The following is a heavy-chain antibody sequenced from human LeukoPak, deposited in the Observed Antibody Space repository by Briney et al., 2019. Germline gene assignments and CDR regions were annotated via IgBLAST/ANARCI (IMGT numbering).Heavy chain of an antibody. J-gene: IGHJ3*02. CDR2: VSPDGNLA. Sequence: GGSLRLSCAGSGFTLSSSWMHWVRQAPGKGPVWVAHVSPDGNLANYAASVKGRFIISRDNAKNTLFLQMNSLRAEDTAVYYCARDVYYYDSSGPVPFDAFDIWGQGTMVTVSS. V-gene: IGHV3-74*01. CDR1: GFTLSSSW. CDR3: ARDVYYYDSSGPVPFDAFDI. D-gene: IGHD3-22*01.